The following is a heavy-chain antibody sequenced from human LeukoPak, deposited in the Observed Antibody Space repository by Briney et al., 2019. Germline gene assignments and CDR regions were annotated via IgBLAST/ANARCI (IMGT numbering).Heavy chain of an antibody. D-gene: IGHD5-12*01. V-gene: IGHV3-74*01. CDR1: GLTFSSYW. CDR3: AGWGDSGYDHS. Sequence: GGSLRLSCAGSGLTFSSYWMHWVRQAPGKGLVWVSRIKGDGSSTSYADSVKGRFTISRDNTKNTLYLQMNSLRAEDTAVYYCAGWGDSGYDHSWGQGTLVTVSS. CDR2: IKGDGSST. J-gene: IGHJ4*02.